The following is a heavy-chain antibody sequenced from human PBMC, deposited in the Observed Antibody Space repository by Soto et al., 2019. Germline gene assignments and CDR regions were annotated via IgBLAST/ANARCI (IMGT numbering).Heavy chain of an antibody. CDR1: GFTFSGNA. D-gene: IGHD4-17*01. CDR2: ISASGDNI. CDR3: AKLIGPTGGY. V-gene: IGHV3-23*01. Sequence: LRLSCAASGFTFSGNAMSWVRQAQGKGLEWVSSISASGDNIYYADSVKGRFTISRDNSKDTLYLQMNTLRADDTAVYYCAKLIGPTGGYWGQGTLVTVSS. J-gene: IGHJ4*02.